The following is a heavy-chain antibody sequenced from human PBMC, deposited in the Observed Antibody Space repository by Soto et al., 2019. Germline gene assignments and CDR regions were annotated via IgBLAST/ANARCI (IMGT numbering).Heavy chain of an antibody. CDR3: ARGGDFSYADFDY. V-gene: IGHV4-59*01. CDR1: GGSISSYY. CDR2: IYYSGST. Sequence: PSETLSLTCTVSGGSISSYYWSWIRQPPGKGLEWIGYIYYSGSTNYNPSLKSRVTISVDTSKNQFSLKLSSVTAADTAVYYCARGGDFSYADFDYWGQGTLVTVSS. D-gene: IGHD3-16*01. J-gene: IGHJ4*02.